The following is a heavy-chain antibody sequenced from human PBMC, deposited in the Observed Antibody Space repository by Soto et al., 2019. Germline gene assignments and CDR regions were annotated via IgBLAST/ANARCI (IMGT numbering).Heavy chain of an antibody. CDR3: AKDLGNYYGSGSYTRY. V-gene: IGHV3-23*01. J-gene: IGHJ4*02. CDR1: GFTFSSYA. Sequence: VQLLESGGGLVQPGGSLRLSCAASGFTFSSYAMSWVRQAPGKGLEWVSAISGSGGSTYYADSVKGRFTISRDNSKNTLYLQMNSLRAEDTAVYYCAKDLGNYYGSGSYTRYWGQGTLVTVSS. CDR2: ISGSGGST. D-gene: IGHD3-10*01.